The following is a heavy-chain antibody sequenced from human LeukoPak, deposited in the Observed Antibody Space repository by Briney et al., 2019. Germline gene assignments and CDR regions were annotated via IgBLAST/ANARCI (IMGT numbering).Heavy chain of an antibody. J-gene: IGHJ6*04. D-gene: IGHD3-10*01. CDR3: ARYYHGSGSYYNSDGMDV. Sequence: ASVKVSCKASGYTFTSYGISWVRQAPGQGLEWMGWISAYNGNTNYAQKLQGRVTMTTDTSTSTAYMELRSLRSDDTAVYYCARYYHGSGSYYNSDGMDVWGKGTTVTVSS. CDR1: GYTFTSYG. V-gene: IGHV1-18*04. CDR2: ISAYNGNT.